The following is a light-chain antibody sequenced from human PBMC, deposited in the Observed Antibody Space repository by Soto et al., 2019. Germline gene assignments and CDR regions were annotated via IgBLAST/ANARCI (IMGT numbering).Light chain of an antibody. CDR2: AVS. J-gene: IGLJ3*02. Sequence: QSVLTQPASVSGSPGQSITISCTGTSSDVGGYNYVSWYQQHPGRVPKLIIYAVSNRPSGVSNRFSGSKSGNTASLTISGLQAEDEADYYCSSYTSNTTPLFGGGTKLTVL. CDR1: SSDVGGYNY. CDR3: SSYTSNTTPL. V-gene: IGLV2-14*01.